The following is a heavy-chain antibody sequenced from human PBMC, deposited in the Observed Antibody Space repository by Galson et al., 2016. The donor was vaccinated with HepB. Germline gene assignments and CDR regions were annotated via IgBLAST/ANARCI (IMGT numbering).Heavy chain of an antibody. V-gene: IGHV4-59*12. CDR2: VYHSGHT. D-gene: IGHD3-10*02. CDR1: GGSLNDYY. CDR3: ARTEFGEVATTTSMVGY. J-gene: IGHJ4*02. Sequence: SETLSLTCTVSGGSLNDYYRSWLRQPPGKGLQRIGYVYHSGHTKYNPALKSRVTMSVDPSKSQFTLKMSSVTAADSAVYYCARTEFGEVATTTSMVGYWGQGTLVTVSS.